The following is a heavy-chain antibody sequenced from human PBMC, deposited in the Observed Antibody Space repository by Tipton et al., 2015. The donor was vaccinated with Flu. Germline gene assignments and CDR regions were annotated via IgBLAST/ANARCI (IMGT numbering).Heavy chain of an antibody. V-gene: IGHV4-59*12. CDR1: GGSISYYY. D-gene: IGHD3-16*01. CDR3: ARGDVEEVTAMGFDP. Sequence: TLSLTCTVSGGSISYYYWSWIRQPPGKGLEWIGYIYYSGSTNYNPSLKSRVTISVDTSKNQFSLNLSSVTAADTAVYYCARGDVEEVTAMGFDPWGQGTLVTVSS. CDR2: IYYSGST. J-gene: IGHJ5*02.